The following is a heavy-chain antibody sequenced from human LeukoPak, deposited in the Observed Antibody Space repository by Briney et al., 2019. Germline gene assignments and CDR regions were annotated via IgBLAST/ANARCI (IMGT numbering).Heavy chain of an antibody. CDR1: GFTFSDYY. V-gene: IGHV3-11*01. Sequence: TGGSLRLSCAASGFTFSDYYMSWIRQAPGKGLEWVSYISSSGSTIYYADSVKGRFTISRDNAKNSLYLQMNSLRAEDTAVYYCAQKTPSGSYSRYWGQGTLVTVSS. CDR2: ISSSGSTI. D-gene: IGHD1-26*01. J-gene: IGHJ4*02. CDR3: AQKTPSGSYSRY.